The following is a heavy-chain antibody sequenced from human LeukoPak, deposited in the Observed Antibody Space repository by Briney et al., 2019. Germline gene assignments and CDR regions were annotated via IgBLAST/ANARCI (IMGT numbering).Heavy chain of an antibody. Sequence: GGSLRLSCAASGFTFSDYYMSWIRQAPGKGLEWVPYISSSSSYTNYADSVKGRFTISRDNAKNSLYLQMNSLRAEDTAVYYCARYGSVSLPPDYWGQGTLVTVSS. CDR2: ISSSSSYT. CDR1: GFTFSDYY. J-gene: IGHJ4*02. V-gene: IGHV3-11*06. D-gene: IGHD6-25*01. CDR3: ARYGSVSLPPDY.